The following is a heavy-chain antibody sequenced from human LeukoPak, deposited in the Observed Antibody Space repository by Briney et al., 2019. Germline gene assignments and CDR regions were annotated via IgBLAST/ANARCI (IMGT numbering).Heavy chain of an antibody. CDR1: GYTFTSYD. J-gene: IGHJ4*02. V-gene: IGHV1-8*01. D-gene: IGHD4-17*01. CDR3: ARVRDPYGDYVGDY. CDR2: MNPNSGNT. Sequence: ASVKVSCKASGYTFTSYDINWVRQATGQGLEWMGWMNPNSGNTGYAQKFQGRVTMTRNTSISTAYMELSSLRSEDTAVYYCARVRDPYGDYVGDYWGQGTLVTVSS.